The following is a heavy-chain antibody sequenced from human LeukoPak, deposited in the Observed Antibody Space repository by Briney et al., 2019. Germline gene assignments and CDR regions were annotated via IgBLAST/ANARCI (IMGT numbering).Heavy chain of an antibody. CDR1: GLTFSSYG. D-gene: IGHD1-1*01. Sequence: GGSLRPSCAASGLTFSSYGMHWVRQAPGKGLDWVAVIIENGSNQYYADSVKGRFTISRDNSKNSLYLQMNSLRAEDTAVYYCARARTGTTSAYWGQGTLVTVSS. CDR2: IIENGSNQ. CDR3: ARARTGTTSAY. V-gene: IGHV3-30*12. J-gene: IGHJ4*02.